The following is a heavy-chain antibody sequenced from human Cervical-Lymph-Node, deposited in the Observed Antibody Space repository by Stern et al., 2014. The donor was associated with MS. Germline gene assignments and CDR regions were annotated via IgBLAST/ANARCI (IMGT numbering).Heavy chain of an antibody. CDR2: IYYTGST. Sequence: QVQLQESGPGLVKPSETLSLTCTVSGGSISSSSYYWGWIRQPPGRGLEWIGSIYYTGSTYYNPSLKSRVTISVGTSKNHFSRNLSSVTAADTAVYYCARGYSNYVTPHYYYYGMDVWGQGTTVSVSS. D-gene: IGHD4-11*01. CDR1: GGSISSSSYY. J-gene: IGHJ6*02. V-gene: IGHV4-39*02. CDR3: ARGYSNYVTPHYYYYGMDV.